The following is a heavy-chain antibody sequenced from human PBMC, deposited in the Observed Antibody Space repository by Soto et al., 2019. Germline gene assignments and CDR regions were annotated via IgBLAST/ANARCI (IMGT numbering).Heavy chain of an antibody. Sequence: ASVKVSCKASGYTFTSYYMHWVRQAPGQGLEWMGIINPSGGSTSYAQKFQGRVTMTRDTSTSTVYMGLSSLRSEDTAVYYCARDSGYCSSTSCTKNWFDPWGQGTLVTVSS. V-gene: IGHV1-46*03. CDR3: ARDSGYCSSTSCTKNWFDP. CDR1: GYTFTSYY. CDR2: INPSGGST. D-gene: IGHD2-2*01. J-gene: IGHJ5*02.